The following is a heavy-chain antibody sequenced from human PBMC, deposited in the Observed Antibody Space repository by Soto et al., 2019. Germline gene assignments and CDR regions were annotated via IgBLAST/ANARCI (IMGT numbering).Heavy chain of an antibody. V-gene: IGHV4-59*12. J-gene: IGHJ4*02. CDR1: GGSISSYY. Sequence: SETLSLTCTVSGGSISSYYWSWIRQPPGKGLEWIGEIYHSGSTNYNPSLKSRVTISVDKSKNQFSLKLSSVTAADTAVYYCARFSGGFDYWGQGTLVTVSS. CDR2: IYHSGST. CDR3: ARFSGGFDY.